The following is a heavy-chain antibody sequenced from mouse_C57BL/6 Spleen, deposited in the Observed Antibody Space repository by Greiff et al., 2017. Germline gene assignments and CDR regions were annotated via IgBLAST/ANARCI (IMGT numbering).Heavy chain of an antibody. J-gene: IGHJ3*01. D-gene: IGHD3-2*02. CDR2: IYPRSGNT. V-gene: IGHV1-81*01. Sequence: VKLMESGAELARPGASVKLSCKASGYTFTSYGISWVKQRTGQGLEWIGEIYPRSGNTYYHEKFKGKATLTADKSSSTAYMDLRSLTSEDSAVYFCARDSSGPFAYWGQGTLVTVSA. CDR3: ARDSSGPFAY. CDR1: GYTFTSYG.